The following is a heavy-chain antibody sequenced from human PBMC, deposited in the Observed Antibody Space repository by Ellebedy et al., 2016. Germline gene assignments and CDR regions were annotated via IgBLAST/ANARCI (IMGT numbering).Heavy chain of an antibody. Sequence: GESLKISXATSGFTFSRNLMKWVRQAPGKGLEWVASISKSGSSIFYADSVKGRFTISRDNAKSSVYLQMSSLRDDDTAVYYCVPGRSPNGSEVGPWGQGTLVTVSS. CDR2: ISKSGSSI. CDR3: VPGRSPNGSEVGP. CDR1: GFTFSRNL. V-gene: IGHV3-21*06. D-gene: IGHD2-8*01. J-gene: IGHJ1*01.